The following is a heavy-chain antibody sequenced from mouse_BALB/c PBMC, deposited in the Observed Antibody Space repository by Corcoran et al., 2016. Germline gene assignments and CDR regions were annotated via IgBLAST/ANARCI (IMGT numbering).Heavy chain of an antibody. CDR1: GYTFTNYG. V-gene: IGHV9-3-1*01. CDR2: IDTYTGEP. CDR3: AREPLAMDY. Sequence: QIQLVQSGPELKKPGETVKISCKASGYTFTNYGMNWVKQAPGKGLKWMGWIDTYTGEPTYADDFKGRFAFSLETSASTAYLQINNLKNGDTATYFCAREPLAMDYWGQGTSVTVSS. J-gene: IGHJ4*01.